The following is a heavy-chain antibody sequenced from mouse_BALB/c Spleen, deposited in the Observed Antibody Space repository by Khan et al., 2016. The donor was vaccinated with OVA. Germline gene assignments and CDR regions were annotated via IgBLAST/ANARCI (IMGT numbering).Heavy chain of an antibody. J-gene: IGHJ2*01. CDR2: IYPGDGDT. V-gene: IGHV1-80*01. CDR3: ARLAAFYGNYSDY. Sequence: QVRLQQSGAELVRPGSSVKISCKASGYAFSRYWMNWVKQRPGQGLEWIGQIYPGDGDTTYNGKFKGKATLTAAKSSSTAYMQLSSLTSEDAAVYFCARLAAFYGNYSDYWGQGTTLTVSS. CDR1: GYAFSRYW. D-gene: IGHD2-10*01.